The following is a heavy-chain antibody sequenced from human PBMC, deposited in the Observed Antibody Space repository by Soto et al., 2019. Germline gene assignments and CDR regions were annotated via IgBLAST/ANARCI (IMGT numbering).Heavy chain of an antibody. V-gene: IGHV4-39*01. CDR3: ARQEYYDSSRYFDL. J-gene: IGHJ2*01. D-gene: IGHD3-22*01. Sequence: QLQLQESGPGLVKPSETLSLTCTVSGGSISSSSYYWGWIRQPPGKGLEWIGSIYYSGSTYYNPSLKSRVTISVDTSKNQFSLKLSSVTAADTAVYYCARQEYYDSSRYFDLWGRGTLVTVSS. CDR2: IYYSGST. CDR1: GGSISSSSYY.